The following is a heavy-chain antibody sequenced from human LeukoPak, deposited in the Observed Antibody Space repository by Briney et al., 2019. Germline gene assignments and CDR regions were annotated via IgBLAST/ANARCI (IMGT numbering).Heavy chain of an antibody. Sequence: SETLSLTCTVSGCSISSYYWSWIRQPPGKGLEWIGYIYYSGSTNYNPSLKSRVTISVDTSKNQFSLKLSSVTAADTAVYYCARGTDAGIAVANDYWGQGTLVTVSS. V-gene: IGHV4-59*01. CDR1: GCSISSYY. CDR3: ARGTDAGIAVANDY. D-gene: IGHD6-19*01. CDR2: IYYSGST. J-gene: IGHJ4*02.